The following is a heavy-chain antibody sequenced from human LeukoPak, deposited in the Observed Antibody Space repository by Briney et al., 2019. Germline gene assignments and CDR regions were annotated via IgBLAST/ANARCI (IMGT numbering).Heavy chain of an antibody. V-gene: IGHV3-30*04. CDR1: GFTFSSYA. CDR3: ARDGTPGYSSSWYFDY. CDR2: ISYDGSNK. D-gene: IGHD6-13*01. J-gene: IGHJ4*02. Sequence: GGSLRLSCAASGFTFSSYAMHWVRQAPGKGLEWVAVISYDGSNKYYADSVKGRFTISRDNSKNTLYLQMNSLRAEDTAVYYCARDGTPGYSSSWYFDYWGQGTLVTVSS.